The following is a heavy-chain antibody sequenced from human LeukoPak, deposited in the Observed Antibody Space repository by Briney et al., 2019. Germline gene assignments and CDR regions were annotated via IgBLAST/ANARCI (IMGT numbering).Heavy chain of an antibody. CDR3: ARGLGVRGVTITGYFDY. D-gene: IGHD3-10*01. CDR2: ISSSSSYI. Sequence: PGGSLRLSCAASGFTFSSYSMNWVRQAPGMGLEWVSSISSSSSYIYYADSVKGRFTISRDNAKNSLYLQMNSLRAEDTAVYYCARGLGVRGVTITGYFDYWGQGTLVTVSS. CDR1: GFTFSSYS. J-gene: IGHJ4*02. V-gene: IGHV3-21*01.